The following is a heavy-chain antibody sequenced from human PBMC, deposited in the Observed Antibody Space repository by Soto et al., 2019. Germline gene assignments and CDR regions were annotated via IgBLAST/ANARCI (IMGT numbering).Heavy chain of an antibody. CDR3: ARTYGSGSYYLVGAFDI. V-gene: IGHV3-53*04. Sequence: GGSLRLSCAASGFTVSSNYMSWVRQAPGKGLEWVSVIYSGGSTYYADSVKGRFTISRHNSKNTLYLQMNSLRAEDTAVYYCARTYGSGSYYLVGAFDIWGQGTMGTVAS. J-gene: IGHJ3*02. CDR1: GFTVSSNY. D-gene: IGHD3-10*01. CDR2: IYSGGST.